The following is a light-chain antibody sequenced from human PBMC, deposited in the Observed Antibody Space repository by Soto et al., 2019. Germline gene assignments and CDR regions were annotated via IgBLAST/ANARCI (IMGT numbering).Light chain of an antibody. Sequence: DIQMTQSPSSLSASVGDRVTITCRASQSISSYLNWYQQKPGKAPKLLIYAASSLQSGVPSRFSGCGSGTDFTLTISSLQPEDFATYYCQQSYSTPPGWTFGQGTKVEIK. CDR1: QSISSY. J-gene: IGKJ1*01. CDR2: AAS. V-gene: IGKV1-39*01. CDR3: QQSYSTPPGWT.